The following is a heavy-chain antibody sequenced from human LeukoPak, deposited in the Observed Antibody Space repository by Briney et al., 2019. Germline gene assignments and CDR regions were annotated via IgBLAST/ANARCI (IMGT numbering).Heavy chain of an antibody. CDR2: IIGSGGSI. J-gene: IGHJ4*02. V-gene: IGHV3-23*01. CDR3: AKHGDDVWGSFRFGFDS. Sequence: GGSLRLSCAASGFAISTYAMAWVHQAPGKGLEWVSLIIGSGGSIHYADSVRGRFTISRDNFKNTVFLQLSSLRPEDTAVYYCAKHGDDVWGSFRFGFDSWGQGTLVTVSS. D-gene: IGHD3-16*02. CDR1: GFAISTYA.